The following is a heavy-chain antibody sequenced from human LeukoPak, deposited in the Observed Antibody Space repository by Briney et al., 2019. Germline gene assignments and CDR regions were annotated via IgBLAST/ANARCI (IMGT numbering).Heavy chain of an antibody. J-gene: IGHJ6*03. CDR3: ARETVVAATPYYYYYMDV. Sequence: GASVKVSCKASGGTFSSYAISWVRQAPGQGLEWMGGIIPIFGTANYAQKFQGRVTITTDESTSTAYMELSRLRSEDTAVYYCARETVVAATPYYYYYMDVWGKGTTVTVSS. D-gene: IGHD2-15*01. CDR1: GGTFSSYA. V-gene: IGHV1-69*05. CDR2: IIPIFGTA.